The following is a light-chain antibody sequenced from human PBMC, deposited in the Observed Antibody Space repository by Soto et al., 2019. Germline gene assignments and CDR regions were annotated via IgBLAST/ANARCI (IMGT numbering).Light chain of an antibody. CDR2: GAS. CDR1: QRVDFN. CDR3: QQYNNWPPLT. J-gene: IGKJ4*01. V-gene: IGKV3-15*01. Sequence: EIVMTQSPATLSVSPGERATLSCRASQRVDFNVAWYQQKPGQAPRLLIYGASTRATGIPARFGGSGSGTEFTLTINSLQSEDFAVYYCQQYNNWPPLTFGGGTKVEIK.